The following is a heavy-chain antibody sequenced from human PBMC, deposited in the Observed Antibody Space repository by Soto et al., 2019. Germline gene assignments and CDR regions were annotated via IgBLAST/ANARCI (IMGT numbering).Heavy chain of an antibody. Sequence: SQTLSLTCAISGDSVSSNTASWNWIRQSPSRGLEWLGRTYFRSKWYNDYAVSVKSRKIINPDTSNNQFSLQLNSVTPEDTAVYFCAKGDNLGPKTGYAFDPWGQGIMVTAPQ. J-gene: IGHJ5*02. CDR1: GDSVSSNTAS. CDR3: AKGDNLGPKTGYAFDP. CDR2: TYFRSKWYN. V-gene: IGHV6-1*01. D-gene: IGHD5-12*01.